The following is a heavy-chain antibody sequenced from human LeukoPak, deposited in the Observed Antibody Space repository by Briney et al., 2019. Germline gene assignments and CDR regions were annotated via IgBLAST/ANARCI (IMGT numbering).Heavy chain of an antibody. Sequence: PGGSVTLLCTPWVHIYHLCHELGPRQAPGKGLEWVSSISSSSSYIYYADSVKGRFTISRDNAKNSLYLQMNSLRAEDTAVYYCARDRGPIVGATYDAFDIWGQGTMVTVSS. CDR2: ISSSSSYI. D-gene: IGHD1-26*01. CDR3: ARDRGPIVGATYDAFDI. V-gene: IGHV3-21*01. J-gene: IGHJ3*02. CDR1: VHIYHLC.